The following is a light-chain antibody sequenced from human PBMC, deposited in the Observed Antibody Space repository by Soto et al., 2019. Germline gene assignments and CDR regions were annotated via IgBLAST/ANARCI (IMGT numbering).Light chain of an antibody. V-gene: IGKV3-20*01. CDR3: QQYGSSSYT. Sequence: EIVLTQSPGTLSLSPGERATLSCRASQSVSSNHLAWYQQKPGQAPRLLIYDSSNRATGTPDRFSGSGSGTDFTLTISRLEPEDFAVFYGQQYGSSSYTFGQGTKLEIK. J-gene: IGKJ2*01. CDR1: QSVSSNH. CDR2: DSS.